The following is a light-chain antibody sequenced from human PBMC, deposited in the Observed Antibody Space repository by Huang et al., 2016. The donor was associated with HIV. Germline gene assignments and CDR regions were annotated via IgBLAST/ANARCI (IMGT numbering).Light chain of an antibody. J-gene: IGKJ1*01. V-gene: IGKV3-15*01. CDR3: QQYNNWPPWT. Sequence: EIVMTQSPATLSVSPGERVTLSCRASQSGTKNLAWYQLKPGQAPRLLIYGAATRATGCPARFRGSGSGTEFTLTITSLQSEDFAVYYCQQYNNWPPWTFGQGTKVEIK. CDR2: GAA. CDR1: QSGTKN.